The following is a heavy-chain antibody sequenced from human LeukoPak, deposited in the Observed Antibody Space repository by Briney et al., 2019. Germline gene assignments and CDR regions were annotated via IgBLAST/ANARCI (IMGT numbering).Heavy chain of an antibody. Sequence: SVKVSCKASGGTFSSYAISWVRQAPGQGLEWMGRVIPILGIANYAQKFQGRVTITADKSTSTAYMELNSLTAEDTAVYYCARDPQVSYWGQGALVTVSS. CDR2: VIPILGIA. D-gene: IGHD1-14*01. V-gene: IGHV1-69*04. CDR3: ARDPQVSY. J-gene: IGHJ4*02. CDR1: GGTFSSYA.